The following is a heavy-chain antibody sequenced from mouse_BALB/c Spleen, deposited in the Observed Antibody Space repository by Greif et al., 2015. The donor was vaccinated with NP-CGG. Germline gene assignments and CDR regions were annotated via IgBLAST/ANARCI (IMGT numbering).Heavy chain of an antibody. CDR2: INPSSGYT. J-gene: IGHJ3*01. CDR1: GYTFTSYT. V-gene: IGHV1-4*01. D-gene: IGHD1-1*01. Sequence: VQLQQSGAELARPGASVKMSCKASGYTFTSYTMHWVKQRPGQGLEWIGYINPSSGYTNYNQKFKDKATLTADKSSSTAYMQLSSLTSEDSAVYYCARLDYGSSAWFAYWGQGTLVTVSA. CDR3: ARLDYGSSAWFAY.